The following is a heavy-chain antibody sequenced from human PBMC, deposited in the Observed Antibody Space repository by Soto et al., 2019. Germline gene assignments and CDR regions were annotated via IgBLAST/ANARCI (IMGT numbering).Heavy chain of an antibody. Sequence: ASVKVSCKASGGSFGNSAINWVRQTPGQGLEWLGGFIPVYRTLNYAQKFQGRVTITADESTGTAYMTLSSLASDDTAVYYCAAGVIWIGYFTVDSWGQGTRVTVSS. J-gene: IGHJ4*02. CDR1: GGSFGNSA. CDR3: AAGVIWIGYFTVDS. CDR2: FIPVYRTL. V-gene: IGHV1-69*13. D-gene: IGHD3-3*01.